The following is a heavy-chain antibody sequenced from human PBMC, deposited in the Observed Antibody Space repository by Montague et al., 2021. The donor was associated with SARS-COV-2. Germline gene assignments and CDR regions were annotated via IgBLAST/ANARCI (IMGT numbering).Heavy chain of an antibody. CDR3: AREADSSVPLLDN. J-gene: IGHJ4*02. CDR2: IWFDGSKK. V-gene: IGHV3-33*01. D-gene: IGHD3-22*01. Sequence: SLRLSCAASGFTVSSYGMHWVRQAPGKGLECVAIIWFDGSKKYYGDSVKGRFTISRDISNNTLYLQMNSLRVEDTATYYCAREADSSVPLLDNWGQGTLVTVSS. CDR1: GFTVSSYG.